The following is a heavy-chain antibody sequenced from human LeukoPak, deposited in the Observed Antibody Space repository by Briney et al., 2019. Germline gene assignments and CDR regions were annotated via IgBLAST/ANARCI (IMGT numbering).Heavy chain of an antibody. D-gene: IGHD3-22*01. Sequence: SETLSLTCTVSGGSISGSSYYWGWIRQPPGKGLEWIGSIYYSGSTYYNPSLKSRVTISVDTSKNQFSLKLSSVTAADTAVYYCARRGYDSSGYYRNYWGQGTLVTVSS. J-gene: IGHJ4*02. V-gene: IGHV4-39*01. CDR3: ARRGYDSSGYYRNY. CDR1: GGSISGSSYY. CDR2: IYYSGST.